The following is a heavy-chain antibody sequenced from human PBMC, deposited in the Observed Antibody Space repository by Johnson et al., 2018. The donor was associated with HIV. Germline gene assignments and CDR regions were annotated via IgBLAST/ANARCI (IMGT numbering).Heavy chain of an antibody. CDR2: IRYDESNK. D-gene: IGHD1-1*01. J-gene: IGHJ3*02. V-gene: IGHV3-30*02. CDR1: GFTFSSYD. Sequence: VQLVESGGGLVQPGGSLRLSCAASGFTFSSYDMHWVRQATGKGLEWVAFIRYDESNKYYADSLKGRFTISRDNSKNTLYLQMNSLRAEDTAVYYCANPTGSDAFDIWGQGTMVTVSS. CDR3: ANPTGSDAFDI.